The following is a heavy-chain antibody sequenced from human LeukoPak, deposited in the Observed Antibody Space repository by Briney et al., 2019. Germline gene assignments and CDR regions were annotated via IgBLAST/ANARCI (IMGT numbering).Heavy chain of an antibody. CDR1: GGTFSSYA. V-gene: IGHV1-69*04. J-gene: IGHJ4*02. CDR2: IIPILGIA. CDR3: AGQGEQIAVDY. D-gene: IGHD1/OR15-1a*01. Sequence: SVKVSCKASGGTFSSYAISWVRQAPGQGLEWMGRIIPILGIANYAQKFQGRVTITADKSTSTAYMELSSLRSEDTAVYYCAGQGEQIAVDYCGQGTLVTVSS.